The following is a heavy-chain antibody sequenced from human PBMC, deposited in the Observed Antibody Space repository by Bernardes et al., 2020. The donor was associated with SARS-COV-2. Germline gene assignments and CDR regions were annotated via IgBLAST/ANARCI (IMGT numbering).Heavy chain of an antibody. J-gene: IGHJ4*02. Sequence: GGSLRLSCTASGFTFSSYWMHLVRQAPGKGLVWVSRISGDGSTTTYADSVKGRFTISRDNARNTLYLQMNSLRAEDTAVYYCVRGPSDGHGRFEYWGQGTLGTVSS. CDR1: GFTFSSYW. V-gene: IGHV3-74*01. CDR2: ISGDGSTT. CDR3: VRGPSDGHGRFEY.